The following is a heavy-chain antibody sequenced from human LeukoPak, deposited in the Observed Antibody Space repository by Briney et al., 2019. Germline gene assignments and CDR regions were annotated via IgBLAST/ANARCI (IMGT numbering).Heavy chain of an antibody. Sequence: SETLSLTCTVSGGSISSYSWSWIRQPPGKGLEWIGYIYHSGSTYYNPSLKSRVTISVDRSKNQFSLKLSSVTAADTAVYYCARLTYGDYEWRWFDPWGQGTLVTVSS. CDR3: ARLTYGDYEWRWFDP. V-gene: IGHV4-30-2*01. CDR1: GGSISSYS. CDR2: IYHSGST. J-gene: IGHJ5*02. D-gene: IGHD4-17*01.